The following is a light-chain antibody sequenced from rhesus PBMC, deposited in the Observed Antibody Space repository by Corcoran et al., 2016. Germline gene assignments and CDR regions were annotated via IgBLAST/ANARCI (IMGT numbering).Light chain of an antibody. V-gene: IGKV2-78*01. Sequence: DIVMTQTPLSLSVIPGEPASISCRASQSLLHSNGYTYLHWYLQKPGQSPRLLIYEVSNRASGVPDRFGGSGSGTDCTLKVSRVEAEDVGVYYCEQTLQIPFTFGPGAKLDIK. CDR3: EQTLQIPFT. CDR2: EVS. J-gene: IGKJ3*01. CDR1: QSLLHSNGYTY.